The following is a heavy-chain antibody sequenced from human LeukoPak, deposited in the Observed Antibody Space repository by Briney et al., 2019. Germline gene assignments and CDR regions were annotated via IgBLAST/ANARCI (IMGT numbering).Heavy chain of an antibody. CDR2: IWYDGSNK. Sequence: GGSLRLSCAASGFTFSSYGMHWVRQAPGKGLEWVAVIWYDGSNKYCADSVKGRFTISRDNSKNTLYLQMNSLRAEDTAVYYCARVGYYYDSSGYPNYYYYGMDVWGQGTTVTVSS. CDR1: GFTFSSYG. D-gene: IGHD3-22*01. CDR3: ARVGYYYDSSGYPNYYYYGMDV. J-gene: IGHJ6*02. V-gene: IGHV3-33*08.